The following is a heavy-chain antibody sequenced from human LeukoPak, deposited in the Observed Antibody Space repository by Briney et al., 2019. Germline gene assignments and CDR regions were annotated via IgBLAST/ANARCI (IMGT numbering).Heavy chain of an antibody. D-gene: IGHD3-22*01. CDR3: ARSYYYDYRQIDY. CDR2: IYYSGST. CDR1: GDSISTSSYY. Sequence: SETLSLTCTVSGDSISTSSYYWGWIRQPPEKGLEWLGSIYYSGSTYYNPSLKSRVTISVDTSKNQFSLNLYSVTAADTAVFYCARSYYYDYRQIDYWGQGTLVTVSS. V-gene: IGHV4-39*01. J-gene: IGHJ4*02.